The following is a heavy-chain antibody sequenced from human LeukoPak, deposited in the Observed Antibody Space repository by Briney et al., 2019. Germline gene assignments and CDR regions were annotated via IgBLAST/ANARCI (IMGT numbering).Heavy chain of an antibody. Sequence: VKVSCKGSGGTFSSYDIRWVRQAPGQGGEWVGGIIPIFGTANYAQKFQRRVTLTPDVSTSTPYMELSTLRSHDTAVYYCARSTTTISSAFVPWRQRTLLTVSS. J-gene: IGHJ5*02. CDR3: ARSTTTISSAFVP. V-gene: IGHV1-69*13. CDR2: IIPIFGTA. D-gene: IGHD3-9*01. CDR1: GGTFSSYD.